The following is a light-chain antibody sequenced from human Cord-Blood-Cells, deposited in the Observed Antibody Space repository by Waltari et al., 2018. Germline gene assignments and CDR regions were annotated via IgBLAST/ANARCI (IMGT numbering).Light chain of an antibody. CDR2: AAS. J-gene: IGKJ4*01. Sequence: DIQMTQSPSSLSASVGDRVTITCQASQSISSYLNWYQQKPGKAPKLLIYAASSLQSGVPSRFSGSGSGTDFTLTISSLQPEEFATYYCQQSYSTPLTFGGGTKVEIK. CDR1: QSISSY. CDR3: QQSYSTPLT. V-gene: IGKV1-39*01.